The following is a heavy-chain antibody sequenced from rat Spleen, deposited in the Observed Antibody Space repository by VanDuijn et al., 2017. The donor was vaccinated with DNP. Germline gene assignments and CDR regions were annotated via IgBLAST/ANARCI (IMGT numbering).Heavy chain of an antibody. Sequence: EVQLVESGGDLVQPGRSLKLSCVASGFTFNKYWMTWIRQVPGKGLEWVAAISTSGSRTYYPDSVKGRFTISRDNAKSSLYLQMNSLKSEDTATYYCARWDNRYYFDYWGQGVMVTVSS. D-gene: IGHD1-10*01. V-gene: IGHV5-31*01. J-gene: IGHJ2*01. CDR1: GFTFNKYW. CDR3: ARWDNRYYFDY. CDR2: ISTSGSRT.